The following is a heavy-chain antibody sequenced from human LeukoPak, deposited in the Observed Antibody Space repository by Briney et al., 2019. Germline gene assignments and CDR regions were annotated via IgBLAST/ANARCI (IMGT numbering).Heavy chain of an antibody. CDR1: GFTFSSYW. J-gene: IGHJ5*02. D-gene: IGHD3-16*01. V-gene: IGHV3-74*01. CDR2: INSDGSST. CDR3: AREQKVITFGGVIGP. Sequence: PGGSLRLSCAASGFTFSSYWMHWVRQAPGKGLVWVSRINSDGSSTSYADSVKGRFTISRDNAKNTLHLQMNSLRAEDTAVYYCAREQKVITFGGVIGPWGQGTLVTVSS.